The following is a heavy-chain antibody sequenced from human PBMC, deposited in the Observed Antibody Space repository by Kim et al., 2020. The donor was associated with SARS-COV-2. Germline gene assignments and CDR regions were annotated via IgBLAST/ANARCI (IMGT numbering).Heavy chain of an antibody. CDR2: ISGFGGAT. D-gene: IGHD3-16*01. CDR3: VKWGHYSCFDA. J-gene: IGHJ5*02. Sequence: GGSLRLSCAASGLTFYTSAMTWVRQAPGRGLEWVSTISGFGGATFYADSVKGRFTISRDNSKNTLFLQMNSLRAEDTALYYCVKWGHYSCFDAWGQGALV. V-gene: IGHV3-23*01. CDR1: GLTFYTSA.